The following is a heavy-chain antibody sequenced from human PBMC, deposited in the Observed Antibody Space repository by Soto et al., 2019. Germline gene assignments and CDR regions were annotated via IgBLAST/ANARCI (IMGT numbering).Heavy chain of an antibody. CDR3: ASSKAAGTETLDY. D-gene: IGHD1-1*01. CDR1: GGTFSSYA. CDR2: IIPSFGTA. J-gene: IGHJ4*02. Sequence: QVQLVQSGAEVKKPGSSVKVSCKASGGTFSSYAISWVRQAPGQGLEWMGGIIPSFGTANYAQKFQGRVTITADESTGTAYMELSSLRSEDTAVYYCASSKAAGTETLDYWGQGTLVTVSS. V-gene: IGHV1-69*12.